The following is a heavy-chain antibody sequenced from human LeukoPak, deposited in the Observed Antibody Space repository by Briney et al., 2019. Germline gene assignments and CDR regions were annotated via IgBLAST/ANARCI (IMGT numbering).Heavy chain of an antibody. D-gene: IGHD6-13*01. CDR3: ARSQSSSLIDY. CDR1: GFTFSDYS. V-gene: IGHV3-33*08. Sequence: GGSLRLSCAVSGFTFSDYSINWVRQAPGKGLEWVAVIWYDGSSKDYADSVKGRFTFSRDNSKNTLYLQMNSLTVEDTAVYYCARSQSSSLIDYWGQGTLVTVSS. J-gene: IGHJ4*02. CDR2: IWYDGSSK.